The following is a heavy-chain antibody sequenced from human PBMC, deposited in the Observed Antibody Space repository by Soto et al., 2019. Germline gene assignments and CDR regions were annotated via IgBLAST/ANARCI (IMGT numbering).Heavy chain of an antibody. CDR3: AKAVHDYGDYPPSYYYYGMDV. V-gene: IGHV3-30*18. CDR1: GFTFSSYG. J-gene: IGHJ6*02. CDR2: ISYDGSNK. D-gene: IGHD4-17*01. Sequence: PGGSLRLSCAASGFTFSSYGMHWVRQAPGKGLEWVAVISYDGSNKYYADSVKGRFTISRDNSKNTLYLQMNSLRAEDTAVYYCAKAVHDYGDYPPSYYYYGMDVWGQGTTVTVSS.